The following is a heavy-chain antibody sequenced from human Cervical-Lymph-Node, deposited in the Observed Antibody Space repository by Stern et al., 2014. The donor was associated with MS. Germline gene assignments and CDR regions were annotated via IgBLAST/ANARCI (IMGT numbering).Heavy chain of an antibody. CDR3: WYFDL. J-gene: IGHJ2*01. D-gene: IGHD6-13*01. CDR1: GFTFDDYG. Sequence: EVQLVQSGGDVARPGGSLRLSCVASGFTFDDYGMGWVRQAPGKGLEWVSGVNWNGATTGYTDSMKGRFTVSRDNAKNSLYLQMHSHCARRAAAVTYWYFDLWGRGTLVTVSS. CDR2: VNWNGATT. V-gene: IGHV3-20*01.